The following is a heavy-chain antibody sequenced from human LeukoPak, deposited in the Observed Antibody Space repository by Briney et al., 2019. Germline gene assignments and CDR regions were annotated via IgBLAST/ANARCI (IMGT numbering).Heavy chain of an antibody. CDR1: GYTLTELS. Sequence: ASVKVSCKVSGYTLTELSMHWVRQAPGKGLEWMGGFDPEDGETIYAQKFQGRVTMTEDTSTDTAYMELSSLRSEDTAVYYCAREMVPYYDSSGYYNAFDIWGQGTMVTVSS. D-gene: IGHD3-22*01. CDR2: FDPEDGET. CDR3: AREMVPYYDSSGYYNAFDI. V-gene: IGHV1-24*01. J-gene: IGHJ3*02.